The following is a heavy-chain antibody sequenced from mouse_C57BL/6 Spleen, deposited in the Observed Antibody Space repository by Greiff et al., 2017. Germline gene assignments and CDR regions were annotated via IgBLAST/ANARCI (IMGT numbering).Heavy chain of an antibody. J-gene: IGHJ3*01. Sequence: EVKLVESGGGLVKPGGSLKLSCAASGFTFSDYGMHWVRQAPEKGLEWVAYISSGSSTIYYVDTVKGRFTISRDNAKNTLFLKRTSLRSEDTAMYYCVSNYYGYNDEDFAYWGQGTLVTASA. CDR2: ISSGSSTI. CDR1: GFTFSDYG. V-gene: IGHV5-17*01. CDR3: VSNYYGYNDEDFAY. D-gene: IGHD2-2*01.